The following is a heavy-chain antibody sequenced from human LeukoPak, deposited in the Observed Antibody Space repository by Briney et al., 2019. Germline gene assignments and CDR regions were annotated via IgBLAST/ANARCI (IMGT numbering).Heavy chain of an antibody. D-gene: IGHD4-11*01. CDR3: ARHVRTTVTTDYFDY. CDR1: AFIFSGHW. CDR2: IKEDGSER. Sequence: GGSLRLSCEGSAFIFSGHWMNWVRQTPGKGLEWVASIKEDGSERQYVDSVKGRFSISRDNTKGSLFLQLNSLRAEDTAVYYCARHVRTTVTTDYFDYWGQGTLVTVSS. J-gene: IGHJ4*02. V-gene: IGHV3-7*03.